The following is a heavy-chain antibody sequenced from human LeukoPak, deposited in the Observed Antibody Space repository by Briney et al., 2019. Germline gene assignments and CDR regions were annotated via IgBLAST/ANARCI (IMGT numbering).Heavy chain of an antibody. J-gene: IGHJ4*02. CDR2: ISYDGSNK. D-gene: IGHD3-10*01. CDR3: AKAASVGYYFDY. Sequence: GRSLRLSCAASGFTFSSYGMHWVRQAPGKGLEWVAVISYDGSNKYYADSVKGRFTISRDNSKNTLFLQMNSLRAEDTAVYYCAKAASVGYYFDYWGQGTLVTVSS. V-gene: IGHV3-30*18. CDR1: GFTFSSYG.